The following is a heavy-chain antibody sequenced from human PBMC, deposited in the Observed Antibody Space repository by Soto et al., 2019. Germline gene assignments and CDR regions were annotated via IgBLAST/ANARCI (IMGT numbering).Heavy chain of an antibody. Sequence: ASVKVSCKASGYTFTSYAMHWVRQAPGQRLEWMGWINAGNGNTKYSQKFQGRVTITRDTSASTAYMELSSLRSEDTAVYYCARGRRIAAADSDYCGMDVWGQGTTVTVSS. V-gene: IGHV1-3*01. J-gene: IGHJ6*02. CDR3: ARGRRIAAADSDYCGMDV. CDR2: INAGNGNT. CDR1: GYTFTSYA. D-gene: IGHD6-13*01.